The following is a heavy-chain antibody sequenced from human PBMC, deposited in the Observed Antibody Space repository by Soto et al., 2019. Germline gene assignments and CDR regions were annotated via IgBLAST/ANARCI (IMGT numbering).Heavy chain of an antibody. CDR1: GLTFSSYG. CDR2: ISGSGGST. D-gene: IGHD3-10*01. J-gene: IGHJ4*02. Sequence: SLRLSCAASGLTFSSYGMSWVRQAPGKGLEWVSDISGSGGSTYYADSVKGRFTISRDNSKNTLYLQMNSLRAEDTAVYYCAKVDGFGELHIVDYWGQGTLVTVSS. CDR3: AKVDGFGELHIVDY. V-gene: IGHV3-23*01.